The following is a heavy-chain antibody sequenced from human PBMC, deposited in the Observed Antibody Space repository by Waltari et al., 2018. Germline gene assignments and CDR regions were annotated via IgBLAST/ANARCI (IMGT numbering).Heavy chain of an antibody. V-gene: IGHV3-30*02. Sequence: QVQLVESGGGVVQPGGSLRLSCAASGFTFSSYGMHWVRQAPGKGLEWVAFIRYDGSNKYYADSVKGRFTISRDNSKNTLYLQMNSLRAEDTAVYYCAKNGATHYYFDYWGQGTLVTVSS. CDR2: IRYDGSNK. CDR1: GFTFSSYG. D-gene: IGHD1-26*01. J-gene: IGHJ4*02. CDR3: AKNGATHYYFDY.